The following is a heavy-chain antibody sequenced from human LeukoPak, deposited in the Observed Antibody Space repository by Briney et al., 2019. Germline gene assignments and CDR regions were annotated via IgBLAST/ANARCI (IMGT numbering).Heavy chain of an antibody. J-gene: IGHJ4*02. CDR1: GFTFSSYA. CDR2: ISGKGGDT. CDR3: AKETYSSGWYWVY. D-gene: IGHD6-13*01. Sequence: GGSLRLSWAASGFTFSSYAMSWVRQAPGKGLEWVSAISGKGGDTYYADSVKGQFTNCRDNSKNTLYLQMNSLRAEDTAVYYCAKETYSSGWYWVYWGQGTLVTVSS. V-gene: IGHV3-23*01.